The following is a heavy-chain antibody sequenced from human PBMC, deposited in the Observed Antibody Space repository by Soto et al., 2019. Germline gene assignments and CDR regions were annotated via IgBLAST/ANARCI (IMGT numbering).Heavy chain of an antibody. D-gene: IGHD5-12*01. Sequence: QVQLQESGPGLVKPSETLSLTCTVSGGSISSYYWSWIRQPPGKGLEWIGYIYYSGSTNYNPSLKSRVTISVDTSKNQFSLKLSSVTAADTAVYYCARDPAYSGYSYWGQGTLVTVSS. CDR1: GGSISSYY. J-gene: IGHJ4*02. CDR2: IYYSGST. V-gene: IGHV4-59*01. CDR3: ARDPAYSGYSY.